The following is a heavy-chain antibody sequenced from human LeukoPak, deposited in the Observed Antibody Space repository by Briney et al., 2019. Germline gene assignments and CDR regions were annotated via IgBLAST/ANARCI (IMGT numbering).Heavy chain of an antibody. D-gene: IGHD5-18*01. CDR2: ISYSGST. CDR1: GGSISSSSYY. CDR3: ASLGTAMVYGRAFDY. V-gene: IGHV4-39*07. J-gene: IGHJ4*02. Sequence: PSETLSLTCTVSGGSISSSSYYWGWIRQPPGKGLEWIGSISYSGSTYYNPSLKSRVTISVDTSKNQFSLKLSSVTAADTAVYYCASLGTAMVYGRAFDYWGQGTLVTVSS.